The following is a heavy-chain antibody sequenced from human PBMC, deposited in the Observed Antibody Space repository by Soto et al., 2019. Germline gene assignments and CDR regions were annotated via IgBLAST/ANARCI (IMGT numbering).Heavy chain of an antibody. CDR1: GYTFTANG. Sequence: QVQLVQSGAEVKKPGASVKVSCKASGYTFTANGLHWVRQAPGQNLEWMGWIHTANSDTAYSQEFQGRVPFTRDISATTLYMELSSLRSEDTAVYYCERDTAMTPHYYFDYWGQGTLVTVSS. CDR2: IHTANSDT. J-gene: IGHJ4*02. V-gene: IGHV1-3*04. D-gene: IGHD2-2*01. CDR3: ERDTAMTPHYYFDY.